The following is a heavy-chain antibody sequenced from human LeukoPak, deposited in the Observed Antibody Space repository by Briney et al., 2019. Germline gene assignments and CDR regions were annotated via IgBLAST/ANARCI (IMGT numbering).Heavy chain of an antibody. CDR1: GFTFSSHE. V-gene: IGHV3-48*03. CDR2: ISSSGSTI. CDR3: ARGGCAAAGCGMDV. J-gene: IGHJ6*02. D-gene: IGHD6-13*01. Sequence: QPGGSLRLSCAASGFTFSSHEMNWVRQAPGKGLEWVSYISSSGSTIYYADSVKGRFTISRDNAKNSLYLQMNSLRAEDTAIYYCARGGCAAAGCGMDVWGQGTTVTVSS.